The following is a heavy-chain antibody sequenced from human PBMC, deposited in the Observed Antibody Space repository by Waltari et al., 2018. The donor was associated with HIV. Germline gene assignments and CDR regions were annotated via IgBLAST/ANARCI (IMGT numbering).Heavy chain of an antibody. Sequence: DVQLVESGGGLVQPGRSLRLSCAASGFTFDDYAMHWVRQVPGKGLEWVSGITWNSGRTGYADSVKGRFIISRDNTKNSLYLQMNSLRVEDTALYYCAKSDIDYGMDVWGQGTTVTVSS. V-gene: IGHV3-9*01. CDR2: ITWNSGRT. D-gene: IGHD2-15*01. CDR1: GFTFDDYA. J-gene: IGHJ6*02. CDR3: AKSDIDYGMDV.